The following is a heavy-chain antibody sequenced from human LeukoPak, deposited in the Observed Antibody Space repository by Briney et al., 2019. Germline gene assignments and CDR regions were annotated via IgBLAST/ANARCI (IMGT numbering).Heavy chain of an antibody. D-gene: IGHD3-3*01. J-gene: IGHJ4*02. CDR3: ARGNYDFWSGTTNYYFDY. CDR1: GGSISSGGYY. CDR2: IYYSGST. V-gene: IGHV4-31*03. Sequence: PSETLSLTCTVSGGSISSGGYYWSWIRQHPGKGLEWIGYIYYSGSTYYNPSLKSRVTISVDTSKIQFSLKLSSVTAADTAVYYCARGNYDFWSGTTNYYFDYWGQGTLVTVSS.